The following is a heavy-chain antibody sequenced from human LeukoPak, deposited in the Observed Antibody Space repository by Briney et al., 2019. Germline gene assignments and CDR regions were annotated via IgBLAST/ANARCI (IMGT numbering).Heavy chain of an antibody. CDR1: GFSFRTSA. Sequence: PGGSLRLSCAASGFSFRTSAMHWVRQTPGKGLEWVALISYDGSQNYLADSLKGRFTISRDNSKNTLYLHINSLRLDDTAIYYCARDPSTIPYSAHWASNYFDPLGQGTLVTVSS. V-gene: IGHV3-30*04. CDR2: ISYDGSQN. J-gene: IGHJ5*02. D-gene: IGHD5-12*01. CDR3: ARDPSTIPYSAHWASNYFDP.